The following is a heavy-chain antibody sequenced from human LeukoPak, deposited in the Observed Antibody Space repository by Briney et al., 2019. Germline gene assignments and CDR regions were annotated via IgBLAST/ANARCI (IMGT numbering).Heavy chain of an antibody. CDR3: ALYDFWSGYYFDY. CDR2: INPNSGGT. J-gene: IGHJ4*02. V-gene: IGHV1-2*02. D-gene: IGHD3-3*01. CDR1: GYTFTSYD. Sequence: ASVKVSCKASGYTFTSYDINWVRQATGQGLEWMGWINPNSGGTNYAQKFQGRVTMTRDTSISTAYMELSRLRSDDTAVYYCALYDFWSGYYFDYWGQGTLVTVSS.